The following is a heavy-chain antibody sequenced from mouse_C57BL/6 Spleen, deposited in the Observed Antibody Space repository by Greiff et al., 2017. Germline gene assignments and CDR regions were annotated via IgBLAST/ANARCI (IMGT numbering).Heavy chain of an antibody. CDR3: ARRGSSYFDY. D-gene: IGHD1-1*01. V-gene: IGHV7-3*01. CDR2: IRNKANGYTT. J-gene: IGHJ2*01. CDR1: GFTFTDYY. Sequence: EVKLQESGGGLVQPGGSLSLSCAASGFTFTDYYMSWVRQPPGKALAWLGFIRNKANGYTTEYSASVKGRFTISRDNSQSILYLQMNALRAEDSATYYCARRGSSYFDYWGQGTTLTVSS.